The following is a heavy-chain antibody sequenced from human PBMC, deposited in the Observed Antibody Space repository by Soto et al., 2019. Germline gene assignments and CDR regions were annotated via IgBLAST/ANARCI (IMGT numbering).Heavy chain of an antibody. D-gene: IGHD1-1*01. CDR1: GFMFSSAW. CDR2: IKSKTDGWAR. CDR3: VEGWNDF. V-gene: IGHV3-15*01. J-gene: IGHJ4*02. Sequence: EVQLVESGGDLVEPGGSLRLSCVTSGFMFSSAWMSWVRQAPGKGLEWVGRIKSKTDGWARDYAAPVNGRFSISRDDSKSTLYLQMISLRAEDTARYYCVEGWNDFWGQGTLVPVSS.